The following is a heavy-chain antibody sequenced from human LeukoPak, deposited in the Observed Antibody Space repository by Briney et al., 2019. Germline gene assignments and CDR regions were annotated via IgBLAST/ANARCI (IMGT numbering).Heavy chain of an antibody. J-gene: IGHJ5*02. CDR1: GFTFSSYA. Sequence: GGSLRLSCAASGFTFSSYAMHWVPQAPAKGLERVAVISYDGSNKYYADSVKGRFTISRDNSKNTLYLQMNSLRAEDTAVYYCARDALRVATSNWFDPWGQGTLVTVSS. V-gene: IGHV3-30-3*01. D-gene: IGHD5-12*01. CDR2: ISYDGSNK. CDR3: ARDALRVATSNWFDP.